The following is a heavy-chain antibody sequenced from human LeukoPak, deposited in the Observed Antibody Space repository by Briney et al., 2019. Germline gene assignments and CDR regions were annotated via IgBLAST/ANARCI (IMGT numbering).Heavy chain of an antibody. V-gene: IGHV3-23*01. Sequence: GGSLRLSCAASGFIFSNSSMNWVRQAPGKGLEWVASISAAGGSKHYAASVKGRFTISRDNSKNTLSLQMNSLTAEDTALYYCVKDDSTSWYDYFFDSWGQGTLVTVSS. J-gene: IGHJ4*02. CDR1: GFIFSNSS. CDR2: ISAAGGSK. D-gene: IGHD6-13*01. CDR3: VKDDSTSWYDYFFDS.